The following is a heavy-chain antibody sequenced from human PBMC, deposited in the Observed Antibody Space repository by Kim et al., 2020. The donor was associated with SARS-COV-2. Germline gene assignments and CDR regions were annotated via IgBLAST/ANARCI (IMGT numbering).Heavy chain of an antibody. V-gene: IGHV3-21*01. CDR2: ISISGRYI. D-gene: IGHD6-13*01. Sequence: GGSLRLSCAASGFTFSSYSMNWVRQAPGRGLEWVSSISISGRYIYYADSVKGRFTISRDNAKNSLYLQMNSLRAEDTSVYYCARDLYSSSWLIDYWGQGTLVTVSS. CDR1: GFTFSSYS. J-gene: IGHJ4*02. CDR3: ARDLYSSSWLIDY.